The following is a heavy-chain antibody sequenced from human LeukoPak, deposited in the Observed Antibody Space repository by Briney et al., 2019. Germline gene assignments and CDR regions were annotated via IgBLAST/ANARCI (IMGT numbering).Heavy chain of an antibody. CDR3: ARAPLNNWNDMYYFDY. Sequence: SSATLSLTCTVSAGSVSSYYWSWIRQPPGRGLEWIGYIYYSGSNNYNPSLKTRVTISVDTSKNQFSLKLSSVTAADTAVYYCARAPLNNWNDMYYFDYWGQGTLVTVSS. J-gene: IGHJ4*02. CDR1: AGSVSSYY. D-gene: IGHD1-1*01. V-gene: IGHV4-59*02. CDR2: IYYSGSN.